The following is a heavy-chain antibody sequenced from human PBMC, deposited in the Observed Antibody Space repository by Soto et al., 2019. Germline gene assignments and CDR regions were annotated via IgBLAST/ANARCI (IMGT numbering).Heavy chain of an antibody. Sequence: GGSLRLSCAASGFTFSSYGMHWVRQAPGKGLEWVAVIWYDGSNKYYADPVKGRFTISRDNSKNTLYLQMNSLRAEDTAVYYCAREPAGSPPDYWGQGTLVTVSS. J-gene: IGHJ4*02. CDR1: GFTFSSYG. D-gene: IGHD6-19*01. CDR2: IWYDGSNK. V-gene: IGHV3-33*01. CDR3: AREPAGSPPDY.